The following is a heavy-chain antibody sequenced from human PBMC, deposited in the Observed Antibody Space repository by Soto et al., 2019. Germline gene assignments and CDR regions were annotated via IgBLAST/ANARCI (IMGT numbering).Heavy chain of an antibody. J-gene: IGHJ5*02. D-gene: IGHD5-12*01. CDR2: IIPIFGSA. V-gene: IGHV1-69*15. CDR1: GGTFSNYA. CDR3: AKDGGKDGYFGNWFDP. Sequence: QVQLVQSGAEVKKPGSSVKVSCKASGGTFSNYAITWVRQAPGQGLEWLGRIIPIFGSANYAQKFQGRVTITAXXXTXXAYMELTSLRSDDTAVYYCAKDGGKDGYFGNWFDPWGQGTLVTVSS.